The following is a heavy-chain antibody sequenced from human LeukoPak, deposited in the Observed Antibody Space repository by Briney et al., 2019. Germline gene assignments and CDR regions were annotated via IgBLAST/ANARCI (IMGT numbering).Heavy chain of an antibody. D-gene: IGHD2-2*01. Sequence: ASVKVSCRASGYTFTSYYMHWVRQAPGQGLEWMGIINPSGGSTSYAQKFQGRVTMTRDTSTSTVYMELSSLRSEDTAVYYCARGRGYCSSTSCRRGIFDYWGQGTLVTVSS. CDR3: ARGRGYCSSTSCRRGIFDY. J-gene: IGHJ4*02. CDR1: GYTFTSYY. CDR2: INPSGGST. V-gene: IGHV1-46*01.